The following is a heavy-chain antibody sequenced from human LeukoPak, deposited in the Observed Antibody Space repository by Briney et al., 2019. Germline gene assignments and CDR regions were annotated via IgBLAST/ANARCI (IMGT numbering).Heavy chain of an antibody. CDR3: ARGGLGCSGGSCYSAFDI. Sequence: ASVKFSCKASGGTFSSYAISWVRQAPGQGLEWMGRIIPIFGTANYAQKFQGRVTITTDESTSTAYMELSSLRPEDTAVYYCARGGLGCSGGSCYSAFDIWGQGTMVTVSS. D-gene: IGHD2-15*01. CDR1: GGTFSSYA. V-gene: IGHV1-69*05. J-gene: IGHJ3*02. CDR2: IIPIFGTA.